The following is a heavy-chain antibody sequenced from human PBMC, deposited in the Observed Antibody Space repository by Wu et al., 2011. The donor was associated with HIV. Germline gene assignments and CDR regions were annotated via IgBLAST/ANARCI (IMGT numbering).Heavy chain of an antibody. V-gene: IGHV1-69*04. CDR1: GYKFWDYT. D-gene: IGHD2-21*01. CDR2: INAYNGKT. J-gene: IGHJ4*02. CDR3: ARDFGGDGDS. Sequence: QVQLVQSGAEVKKPGSSVKVSCKASGYKFWDYTISWVRQAPGQGLEWMGWINAYNGKTNYEQKFQGRVTITADKSTSTAYMELSSLRSEDTAMYYCARDFGGDGDSWGQGTLVTVSS.